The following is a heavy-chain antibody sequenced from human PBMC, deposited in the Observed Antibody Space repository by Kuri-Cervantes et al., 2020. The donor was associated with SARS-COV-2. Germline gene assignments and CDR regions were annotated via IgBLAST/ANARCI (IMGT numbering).Heavy chain of an antibody. D-gene: IGHD2-15*01. CDR1: GGSISSGGYY. Sequence: SETLSLTCTVSGGSISSGGYYWSWIRQHPGKGLEWIGYIYYSGGTNYNPSLKSRVTISVDTSKNQFSLKLSSVTAADTAVYYCARLPRSGGKTDYYYYGMDVWGQGTTVTVSS. CDR2: IYYSGGT. CDR3: ARLPRSGGKTDYYYYGMDV. V-gene: IGHV4-61*08. J-gene: IGHJ6*02.